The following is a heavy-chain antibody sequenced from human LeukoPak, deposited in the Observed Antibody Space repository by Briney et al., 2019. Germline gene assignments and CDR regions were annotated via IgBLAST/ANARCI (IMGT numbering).Heavy chain of an antibody. J-gene: IGHJ4*02. V-gene: IGHV3-30-3*01. CDR1: GFTFSSYA. D-gene: IGHD2-15*01. CDR2: ISYDGSNK. Sequence: GSLRLSCAASGFTFSSYAMHWVRQAPGKGLEWVAVISYDGSNKYYADSVKGRFTISRDNAKNSLYLQMNSLRAEDTAVYYCAGEVATLGSFDYWGQGTLVTVSS. CDR3: AGEVATLGSFDY.